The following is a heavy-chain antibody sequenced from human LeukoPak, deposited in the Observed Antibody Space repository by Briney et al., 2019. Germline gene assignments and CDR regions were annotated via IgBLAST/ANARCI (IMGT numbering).Heavy chain of an antibody. J-gene: IGHJ4*02. CDR1: GYTFTSYG. CDR2: ISAYNGNT. D-gene: IGHD3-10*01. Sequence: GASVKVSCKASGYTFTSYGISWVRQAPGQGLEWMGWISAYNGNTNYAQKLQGRVTMTTDTSTSTAYMELRSLRSDDMAVYYCARDLRTYYYGSGSYSDYWGQGTLVTVSS. CDR3: ARDLRTYYYGSGSYSDY. V-gene: IGHV1-18*03.